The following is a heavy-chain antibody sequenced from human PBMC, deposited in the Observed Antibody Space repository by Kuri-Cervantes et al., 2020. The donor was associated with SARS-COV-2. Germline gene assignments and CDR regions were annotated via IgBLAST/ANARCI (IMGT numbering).Heavy chain of an antibody. Sequence: GESLKISCKASGYTFTGYYMHWVRQAPGQGLEWMGWINPNSGGTNYAQKFQGRVTMTRDTSISTAYMELSRLRSDDTAVYYCARSSVGDLGWFDPWGQGTLVTVSS. CDR1: GYTFTGYY. D-gene: IGHD3-10*01. J-gene: IGHJ5*02. CDR3: ARSSVGDLGWFDP. V-gene: IGHV1-2*02. CDR2: INPNSGGT.